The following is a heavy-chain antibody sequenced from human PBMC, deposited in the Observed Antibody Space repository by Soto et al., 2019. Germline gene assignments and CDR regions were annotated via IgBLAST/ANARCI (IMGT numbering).Heavy chain of an antibody. V-gene: IGHV3-30*18. CDR3: AKAPWELLLYFDD. CDR1: GFSFSTYG. D-gene: IGHD1-26*01. CDR2: ISNDGSDK. Sequence: SLRLSCVASGFSFSTYGMHWVRQAPGKGLEWVAVISNDGSDKRYGDSVKGRFTISRDNSKNTLYLQMDSLRTEDTAVYSCAKAPWELLLYFDDWGQGTLVTVSS. J-gene: IGHJ4*02.